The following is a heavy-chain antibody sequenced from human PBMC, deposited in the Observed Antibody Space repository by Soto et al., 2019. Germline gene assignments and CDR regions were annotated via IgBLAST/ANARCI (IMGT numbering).Heavy chain of an antibody. J-gene: IGHJ4*02. D-gene: IGHD3-3*01. CDR1: GFSLSTSGVG. V-gene: IGHV2-5*01. Sequence: SGPTLVNPTHTLTLTCTFSGFSLSTSGVGVGWIRQPPGKALEWLALIYWNDDKRYSPSLKSRLTITKDTSKNQVVLTMTNMDPVDTATYYCAHTGGPNYDFWSGYPKDFDYWGQGTLVTVSS. CDR2: IYWNDDK. CDR3: AHTGGPNYDFWSGYPKDFDY.